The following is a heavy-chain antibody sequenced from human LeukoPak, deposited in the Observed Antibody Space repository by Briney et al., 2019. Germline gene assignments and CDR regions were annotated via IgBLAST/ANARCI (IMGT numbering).Heavy chain of an antibody. CDR2: IIPSGHTT. D-gene: IGHD5-24*01. CDR1: GFTFTTYG. V-gene: IGHV3-23*01. Sequence: GGSLRLSCSASGFTFTTYGMNWVRQAPGKGLEWVSGIIPSGHTTYYADSVRGRFTISRDNSRNTVYLQMNSLRAEDTAVYYCAKDDRWLQFCCWGQGTLVTVSA. J-gene: IGHJ4*02. CDR3: AKDDRWLQFCC.